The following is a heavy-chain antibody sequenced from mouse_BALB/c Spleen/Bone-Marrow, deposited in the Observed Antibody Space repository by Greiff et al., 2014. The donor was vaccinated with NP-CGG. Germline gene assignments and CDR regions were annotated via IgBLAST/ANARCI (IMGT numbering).Heavy chain of an antibody. J-gene: IGHJ2*01. CDR1: GFTFSSFG. CDR3: AREGRDVNPVY. CDR2: ISSGSSPI. V-gene: IGHV5-17*02. Sequence: RKLSCAASGFTFSSFGMHWVRQAPEKGLECVAYISSGSSPIYYADTLQGRFTISRDNPKTTLFLQMTSLRSEDTAMDYCAREGRDVNPVYGGQGTNLTVPS.